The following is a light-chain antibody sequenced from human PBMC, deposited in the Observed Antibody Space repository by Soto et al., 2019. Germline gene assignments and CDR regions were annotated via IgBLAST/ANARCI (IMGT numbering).Light chain of an antibody. J-gene: IGKJ3*01. CDR3: QQADSFPFT. CDR1: QGINSW. CDR2: AAS. Sequence: DIQMTQSPSSVSASVGDRVTITCRASQGINSWLAWYQQKPGKVPELLIYAASTLQSGVPSRFSGSGSGTDFTLTISSLQPEDFATYFCQQADSFPFTFGPGTKVHIK. V-gene: IGKV1D-12*01.